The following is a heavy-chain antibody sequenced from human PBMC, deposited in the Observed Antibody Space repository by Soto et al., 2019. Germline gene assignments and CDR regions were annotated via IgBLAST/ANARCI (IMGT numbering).Heavy chain of an antibody. Sequence: GGSLRLSCAASGFTFSSYAMSWVRQAPGKGLEWVSAISGSGASTYYADSVKGRFTISRDRSKNTLYLQMNSLRAEDTALYYCAKDPDTASHFDYWGQGTLVTVS. D-gene: IGHD5-18*01. CDR1: GFTFSSYA. CDR2: ISGSGAST. J-gene: IGHJ4*02. V-gene: IGHV3-23*01. CDR3: AKDPDTASHFDY.